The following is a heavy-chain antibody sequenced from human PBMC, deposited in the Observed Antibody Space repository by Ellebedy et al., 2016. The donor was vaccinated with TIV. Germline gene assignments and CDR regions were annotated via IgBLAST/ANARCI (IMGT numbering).Heavy chain of an antibody. J-gene: IGHJ3*02. V-gene: IGHV3-23*01. CDR2: ISGSGGST. Sequence: GGSLRLSCAASGFTFTNYAMSWVRQAPGKGLEWVSGISGSGGSTYYADSVKGRFTISRDNSKNTLYVQINSLRAEDTALYFCAKSRYSSRDVFDMWGQGTMVTVSS. CDR1: GFTFTNYA. D-gene: IGHD5-18*01. CDR3: AKSRYSSRDVFDM.